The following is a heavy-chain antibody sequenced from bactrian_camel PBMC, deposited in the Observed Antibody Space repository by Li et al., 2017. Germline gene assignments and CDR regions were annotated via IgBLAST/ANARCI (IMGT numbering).Heavy chain of an antibody. CDR2: IGTHGVT. D-gene: IGHD3*01. CDR1: GYRYSRYC. Sequence: VQLVESGGGSVQPGGSLKLSCAITGYRYSRYCMGWFRQVHGQGREGVARIGTHGVTNYDDSVKGRFTISVSEDNDKNTLYLEMSDLKEEDTGMYYCAASTYSGWPQAGHCSTWSQPSYWGQGTQVTVS. V-gene: IGHV3S6*01. CDR3: AASTYSGWPQAGHCSTWSQPSY. J-gene: IGHJ4*01.